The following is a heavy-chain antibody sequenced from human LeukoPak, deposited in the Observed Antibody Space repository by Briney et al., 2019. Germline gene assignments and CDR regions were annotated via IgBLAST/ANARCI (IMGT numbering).Heavy chain of an antibody. Sequence: ASVKVSCKASGYTFTSYGISWVRQAPGQGLEWMGWISAYNGNTNYAQKLQGRVTMTTDTSTSTAYMELRSLRSDDTAVYYCARGLGYCSSTSCYAGSLDYWGQGTLVTVSS. CDR3: ARGLGYCSSTSCYAGSLDY. D-gene: IGHD2-2*01. V-gene: IGHV1-18*01. CDR1: GYTFTSYG. J-gene: IGHJ4*02. CDR2: ISAYNGNT.